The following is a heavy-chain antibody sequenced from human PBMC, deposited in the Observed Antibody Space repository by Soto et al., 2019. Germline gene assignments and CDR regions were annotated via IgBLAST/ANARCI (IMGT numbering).Heavy chain of an antibody. CDR3: ARDTMTTVTTGYGP. V-gene: IGHV3-30-3*01. CDR1: GFTFSSYA. D-gene: IGHD4-17*01. J-gene: IGHJ5*02. Sequence: QVQLVESGGGVVQPGRSLRLSCAASGFTFSSYAMHWDRQAPGKGLEWVAVISYDGSNKYYADSVKGRFTISRDNSKNTLYLQMNSLRAEDTAAYYCARDTMTTVTTGYGPWGQGTLVTVSS. CDR2: ISYDGSNK.